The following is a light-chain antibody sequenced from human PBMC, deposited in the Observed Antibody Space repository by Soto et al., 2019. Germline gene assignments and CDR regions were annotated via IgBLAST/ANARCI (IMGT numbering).Light chain of an antibody. Sequence: EIVLTQSPDTLSLSPGERATLSCRASQSVTTNYLAWYQHQPGQTPRLLIYAASSRATGIPDKFSGSGSGTDFTLTISRLEPEDFAMYYCQQYGQLPHTFGQGTNLEIK. V-gene: IGKV3-20*01. CDR1: QSVTTNY. CDR2: AAS. J-gene: IGKJ2*01. CDR3: QQYGQLPHT.